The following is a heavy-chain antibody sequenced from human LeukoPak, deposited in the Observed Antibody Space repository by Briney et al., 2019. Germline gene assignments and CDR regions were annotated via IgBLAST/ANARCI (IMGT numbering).Heavy chain of an antibody. V-gene: IGHV4-34*01. D-gene: IGHD1-26*01. J-gene: IGHJ4*02. CDR1: GGSFSGYY. CDR2: INHSGST. Sequence: PSETLSLTXAVYGGSFSGYYWSWIRQPPGKGMEWLGEINHSGSTNYNPSLKSRVTMSVDTSKNQFSLKLSSVTAADTAVYYCAVSLVGATPFDYWGQGTLVTVSS. CDR3: AVSLVGATPFDY.